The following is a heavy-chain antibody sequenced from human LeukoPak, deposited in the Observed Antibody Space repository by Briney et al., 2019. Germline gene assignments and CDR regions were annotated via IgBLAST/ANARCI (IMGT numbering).Heavy chain of an antibody. CDR3: ARGAAMDGPYNWFDP. Sequence: GGSLRLSCVASGFTFSSYSMNWVRQAPGKGLEWVSYISTSRTTIYYADSVKCRFTISRDNAKNSVDLQMNSLRAEDTAVYYCARGAAMDGPYNWFDPWGQGTLVTVSS. V-gene: IGHV3-48*01. J-gene: IGHJ5*02. CDR2: ISTSRTTI. CDR1: GFTFSSYS. D-gene: IGHD2-8*01.